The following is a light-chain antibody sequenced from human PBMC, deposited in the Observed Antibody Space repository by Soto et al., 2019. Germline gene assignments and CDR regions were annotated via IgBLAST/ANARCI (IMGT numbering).Light chain of an antibody. Sequence: DIQMTQSPSILSASVGDRVTITCRASQSISNWLAWYQQKPGKAPKLLVYGASTLESGVPSRFGGSGSGTEFTLTISSLQPDDFATYYCQQYDTYSPLTFGPGTKLEIK. CDR1: QSISNW. V-gene: IGKV1-5*01. CDR2: GAS. CDR3: QQYDTYSPLT. J-gene: IGKJ2*01.